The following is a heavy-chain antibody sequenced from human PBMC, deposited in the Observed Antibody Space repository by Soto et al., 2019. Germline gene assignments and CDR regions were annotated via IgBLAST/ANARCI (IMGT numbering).Heavy chain of an antibody. D-gene: IGHD1-26*01. Sequence: ASVKVSCKASGYTFTSYYMPWVGQAPGQGLEWMGIINPSGGSTSYAQKFQGRVTMTRDTSTSTVYMELSSLRSEDTAIYYCARDDSGYSGSHYIDYFNFWGQGTLVTVS. V-gene: IGHV1-46*01. J-gene: IGHJ4*02. CDR1: GYTFTSYY. CDR3: ARDDSGYSGSHYIDYFNF. CDR2: INPSGGST.